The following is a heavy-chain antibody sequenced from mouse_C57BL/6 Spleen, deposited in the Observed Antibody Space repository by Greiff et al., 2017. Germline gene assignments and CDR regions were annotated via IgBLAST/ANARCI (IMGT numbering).Heavy chain of an antibody. V-gene: IGHV1-55*01. CDR2: ISPGSGST. J-gene: IGHJ4*01. CDR1: GYTFTSYW. D-gene: IGHD2-4*01. Sequence: VQLQQPGAELVKPGASVKMSCKASGYTFTSYWITWVKQRPGHGLEWIGDISPGSGSTNSNEKFKSKATLTVDTSSSTAYMQLSSLTSEDSAVYYCARQYDYDESYAMDYRGQGTSVTVSS. CDR3: ARQYDYDESYAMDY.